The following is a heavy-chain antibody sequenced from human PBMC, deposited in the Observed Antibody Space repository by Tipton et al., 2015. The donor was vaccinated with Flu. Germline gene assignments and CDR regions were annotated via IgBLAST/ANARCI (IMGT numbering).Heavy chain of an antibody. CDR2: ITHSGST. CDR1: GGSFSGYF. Sequence: TLSLTCAVYGGSFSGYFWNWIRQPPGKGLEWIGEITHSGSTDYNPSPKSRVTISVDTSKNQFSLKVTSVTAADTAVYYCARHEWGSSSASFDYWGQGTLVTVSS. V-gene: IGHV4-34*01. D-gene: IGHD6-6*01. J-gene: IGHJ4*02. CDR3: ARHEWGSSSASFDY.